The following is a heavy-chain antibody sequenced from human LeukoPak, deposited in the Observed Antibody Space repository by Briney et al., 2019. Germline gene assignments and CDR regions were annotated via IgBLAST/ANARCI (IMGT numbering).Heavy chain of an antibody. Sequence: NPSEPLSFTCMAPGASISSYSWSWFRQPPGKGLEWIGYFYYIGSTNYNPSLKSRVTISVDTSKNQFSLKLSSVTAADTAVYYCARATGYSSSWYSWGFNWFDPWGQGTLVTVSS. D-gene: IGHD6-13*01. J-gene: IGHJ5*02. CDR2: FYYIGST. CDR1: GASISSYS. CDR3: ARATGYSSSWYSWGFNWFDP. V-gene: IGHV4-59*08.